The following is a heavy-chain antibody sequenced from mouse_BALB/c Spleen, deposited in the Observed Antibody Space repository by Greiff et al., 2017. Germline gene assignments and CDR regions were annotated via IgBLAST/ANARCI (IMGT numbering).Heavy chain of an antibody. Sequence: EVKVIESGGGLVQPGGSRKLSCAASGFTFSSFGMHWVRQAPEKGLEWVAYISSGSSTIYYADTVKGRFTISRDNPKNTLFLQMTSLRSEDTAMYYCARPRIPHAMDYWGQGTSVTVSS. CDR1: GFTFSSFG. V-gene: IGHV5-17*02. CDR2: ISSGSSTI. CDR3: ARPRIPHAMDY. J-gene: IGHJ4*01. D-gene: IGHD2-10*02.